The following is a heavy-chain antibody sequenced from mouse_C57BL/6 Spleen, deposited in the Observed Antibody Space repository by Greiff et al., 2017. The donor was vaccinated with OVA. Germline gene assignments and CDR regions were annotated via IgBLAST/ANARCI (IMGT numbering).Heavy chain of an antibody. J-gene: IGHJ4*01. D-gene: IGHD2-3*01. CDR1: GFTFSDYG. V-gene: IGHV5-17*01. CDR3: ARGGYYDYAMDY. Sequence: EVKLVESGGGLVKPGGSLKLSCAASGFTFSDYGMHWVRQAPEKGLEWVAYISSGSSTIYYADTVKGRFTISRDNAKNTLFLQMTSLRSEDTAMYYCARGGYYDYAMDYWGQGTSVTVSS. CDR2: ISSGSSTI.